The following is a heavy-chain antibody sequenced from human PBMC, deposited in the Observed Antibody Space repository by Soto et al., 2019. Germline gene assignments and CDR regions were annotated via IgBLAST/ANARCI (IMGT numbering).Heavy chain of an antibody. CDR1: GFTLSMYS. Sequence: PGESLKISCEVSGFTLSMYSMTWVRHAPGKGLEWVAKIPQEGSDGHYVDSVKGRFTISRDNAKNSVYLQMNSLRAEDTAVYYCARDQLILPAHDFFYGSDVWGQGAKVTVSS. V-gene: IGHV3-7*03. CDR3: ARDQLILPAHDFFYGSDV. D-gene: IGHD2-21*02. CDR2: IPQEGSDG. J-gene: IGHJ6*02.